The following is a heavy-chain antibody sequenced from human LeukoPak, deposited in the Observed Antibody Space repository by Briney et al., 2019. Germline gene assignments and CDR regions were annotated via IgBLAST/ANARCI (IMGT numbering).Heavy chain of an antibody. J-gene: IGHJ4*02. D-gene: IGHD5-18*01. CDR1: GFXFSYYE. CDR3: ARRDPWRGYSYGIDY. V-gene: IGHV3-48*03. CDR2: ISSSGSTI. Sequence: GGSLRLSCAASGFXFSYYEINWVRQAPGKGLEWVSYISSSGSTIYYADSVKGRFTISRDNAKNSLYLQMNTLRAEDTAVYYCARRDPWRGYSYGIDYWGQGTLVTVSS.